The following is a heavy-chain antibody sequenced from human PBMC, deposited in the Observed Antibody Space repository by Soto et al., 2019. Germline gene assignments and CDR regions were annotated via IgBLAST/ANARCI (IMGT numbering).Heavy chain of an antibody. D-gene: IGHD3-22*01. CDR3: ARDQGYYDSSAYYLY. J-gene: IGHJ4*02. CDR1: GYTFTNYA. Sequence: QVQLVQSGAEVEKPGASVKISCKSSGYTFTNYAIHWIRQAPGQRLEWMGWLNAGNGNTKYSQRFQGRVTITRDTSXXTAYMELSSLRSEDTAVYYCARDQGYYDSSAYYLYWGQGTLVTVSS. V-gene: IGHV1-3*01. CDR2: LNAGNGNT.